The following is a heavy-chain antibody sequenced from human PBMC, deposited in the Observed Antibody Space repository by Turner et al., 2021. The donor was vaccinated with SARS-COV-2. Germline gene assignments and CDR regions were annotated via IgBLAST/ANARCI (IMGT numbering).Heavy chain of an antibody. CDR2: FDLEDGET. V-gene: IGHV1-24*01. D-gene: IGHD6-19*01. J-gene: IGHJ6*02. CDR1: GYTLTELS. CDR3: ETGTAVAGTPKNYYYYYGMDV. Sequence: QVQLVQSGAEVKKPGASVKVSCKVSGYTLTELSMHWVRQAPGKGLEWMGGFDLEDGETIYAQKFQGRVTMTEDTSTDTAYMDLSSLRSEDTAVYYCETGTAVAGTPKNYYYYYGMDVWGQGTTVTVSS.